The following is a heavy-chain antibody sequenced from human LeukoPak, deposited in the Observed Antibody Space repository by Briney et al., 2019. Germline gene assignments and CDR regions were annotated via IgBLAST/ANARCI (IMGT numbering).Heavy chain of an antibody. J-gene: IGHJ4*02. CDR1: GFTFGDYA. Sequence: GGSLRLSCTASGFTFGDYAMSWVRQAPGKGLEWVANIKQDGSEKNYVDSVKGRFTITRDNAKNSQYLQMDSLRAEDTAVYYCASAPLRGGNVYSDYWGQGTLVTVSS. CDR2: IKQDGSEK. V-gene: IGHV3-7*05. CDR3: ASAPLRGGNVYSDY. D-gene: IGHD4-23*01.